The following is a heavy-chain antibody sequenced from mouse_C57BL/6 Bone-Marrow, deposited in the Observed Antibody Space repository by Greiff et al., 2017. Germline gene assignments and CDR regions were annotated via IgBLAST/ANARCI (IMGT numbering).Heavy chain of an antibody. Sequence: QVQLQQPGAELVKPGASVTLSCKASGYTFTSYWMHWVKRRPGQGLAWIGMIHPTSGCTHYNEKFKSKATLTVDKSSRTAYMHIRSLRSVVSAVYYCARGTYYYGPGDYWGQGTTRTVSS. J-gene: IGHJ2*01. CDR3: ARGTYYYGPGDY. V-gene: IGHV1-64*01. D-gene: IGHD1-1*01. CDR2: IHPTSGCT. CDR1: GYTFTSYW.